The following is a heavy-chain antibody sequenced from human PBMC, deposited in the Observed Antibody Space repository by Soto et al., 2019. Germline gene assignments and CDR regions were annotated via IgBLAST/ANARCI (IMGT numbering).Heavy chain of an antibody. J-gene: IGHJ4*02. CDR2: IDPSDSYA. CDR1: GHRSGNYW. D-gene: IGHD2-21*01. V-gene: IGHV5-10-1*03. Sequence: EVQLVQSEREVKKPGEPLKISCKVSGHRSGNYWISWFRQMPGKGLEWMGRIDPSDSYATYSPSFRGLVTLSADKSLNTAYLQWSTLKASDTAIYYCATQGLTTYFFGFWGQGSLVAVSS. CDR3: ATQGLTTYFFGF.